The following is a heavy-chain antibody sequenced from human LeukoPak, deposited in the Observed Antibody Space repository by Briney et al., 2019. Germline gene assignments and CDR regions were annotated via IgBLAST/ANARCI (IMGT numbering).Heavy chain of an antibody. V-gene: IGHV3-23*01. J-gene: IGHJ4*02. CDR2: ITGSGGST. CDR3: AKDQGGYSYGTLDY. D-gene: IGHD5-18*01. CDR1: GSSFSSYA. Sequence: GGSLRLSCASSGSSFSSYAMSGVRPAPGKGEEWVSAITGSGGSTYYPDSVKGRFIISSDNSKNSLYLQMKSLRVEDTAVYYCAKDQGGYSYGTLDYWGQGTLVTVSS.